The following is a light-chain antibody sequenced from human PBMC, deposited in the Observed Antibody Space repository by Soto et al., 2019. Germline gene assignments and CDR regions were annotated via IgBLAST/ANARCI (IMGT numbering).Light chain of an antibody. CDR2: DAS. Sequence: EIVLTQSPATLSLSPGERATLSCRASQSVSSYLAWYQQKPSQAPRLLIYDASNRATGIPARFSGSGSGTDFTLTISSVEPEDLAVYYCQQRSNWPSFGQGTKLEIK. CDR3: QQRSNWPS. J-gene: IGKJ2*01. V-gene: IGKV3-11*01. CDR1: QSVSSY.